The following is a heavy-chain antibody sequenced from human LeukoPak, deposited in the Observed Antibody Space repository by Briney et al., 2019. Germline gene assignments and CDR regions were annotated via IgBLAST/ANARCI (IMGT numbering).Heavy chain of an antibody. CDR2: IYHSGST. J-gene: IGHJ5*02. Sequence: SQTLSLTCTVSGGSISSGYYWGWIRQPPGKGLEWIGSIYHSGSTYYNPSLKSRVTISVDTSKNQFSLKLSSVTAADTAVYYCASLRWFETWGQGTLVTVSS. D-gene: IGHD3-9*01. CDR3: ASLRWFET. V-gene: IGHV4-38-2*02. CDR1: GGSISSGYY.